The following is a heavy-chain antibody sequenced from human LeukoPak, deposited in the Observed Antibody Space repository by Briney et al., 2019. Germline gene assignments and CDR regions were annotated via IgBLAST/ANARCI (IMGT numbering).Heavy chain of an antibody. CDR1: GFTFDDYA. CDR2: INWNSDSI. J-gene: IGHJ4*02. V-gene: IGHV3-9*01. D-gene: IGHD5-12*01. CDR3: AINGGGGSGYGNFDY. Sequence: PGGSLRLSCAVSGFTFDDYAMHWVRQVPGKGLEWVSGINWNSDSIGYADSVKGRFTTSRDNAKNSLYLQMNSLRAEDTAFHYCAINGGGGSGYGNFDYWGQGTLVTVSS.